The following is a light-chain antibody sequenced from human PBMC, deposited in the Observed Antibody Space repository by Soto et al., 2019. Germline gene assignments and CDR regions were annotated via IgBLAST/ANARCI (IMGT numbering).Light chain of an antibody. J-gene: IGKJ5*01. CDR2: GAS. CDR1: QNINNNF. CDR3: QQHGISHIT. V-gene: IGKV3-20*01. Sequence: IVLTQSPVTLSLSPGERATLSCRSSQNINNNFLAWYQQKPGQAPRLLIYGASSRATGIPDRFSGRGSGTDFTLTISRLEPEDFAVYYCQQHGISHITFGQGTRLEIK.